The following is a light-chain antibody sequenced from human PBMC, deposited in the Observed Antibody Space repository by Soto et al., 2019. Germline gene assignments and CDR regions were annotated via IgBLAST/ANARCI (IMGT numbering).Light chain of an antibody. Sequence: EIVMTQSPATLSVSPGERATLSCRASQSVSSNLAWYQQKPGQAPRLLIYGASTRATGIPARFSGSGSGTEFTLTISSLQSEDFAVYYCQQYNNWPLETFDQGTKVEIK. CDR2: GAS. CDR3: QQYNNWPLET. CDR1: QSVSSN. J-gene: IGKJ1*01. V-gene: IGKV3-15*01.